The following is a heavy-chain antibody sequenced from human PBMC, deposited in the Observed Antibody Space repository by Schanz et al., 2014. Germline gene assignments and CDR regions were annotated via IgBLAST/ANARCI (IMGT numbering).Heavy chain of an antibody. D-gene: IGHD2-15*01. CDR3: ARGEGGYCSGGSCYEWFDP. CDR1: GFIFSSYG. CDR2: IGTAGDT. Sequence: EVQLVESGGGLVQPGGSLRLSCAASGFIFSSYGLHWVRQATGKGLEWVSAIGTAGDTYYPGSVKGRFTISRENAKNSLYLQMNSLRAGDTAVYYCARGEGGYCSGGSCYEWFDPWGQGTLVTVSS. V-gene: IGHV3-13*01. J-gene: IGHJ5*02.